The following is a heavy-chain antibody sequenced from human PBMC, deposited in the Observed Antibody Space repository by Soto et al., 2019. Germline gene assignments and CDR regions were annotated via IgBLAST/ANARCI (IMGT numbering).Heavy chain of an antibody. CDR3: ARYAIGYCSGGSCRYFDH. CDR1: SGSISSSNW. V-gene: IGHV4-4*02. CDR2: IYHSGST. J-gene: IGHJ4*02. Sequence: SETLSLTCAVSSGSISSSNWWSWVRQPPGKGLEWIGEIYHSGSTNYNPSLKSQVTISVDKSKNQFSLKLSSVTAADTAVYYCARYAIGYCSGGSCRYFDHWGQGTLVTVSS. D-gene: IGHD2-15*01.